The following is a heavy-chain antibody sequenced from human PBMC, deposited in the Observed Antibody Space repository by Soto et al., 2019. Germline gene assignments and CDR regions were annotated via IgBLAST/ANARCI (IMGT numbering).Heavy chain of an antibody. V-gene: IGHV3-53*01. CDR2: IYSGGGT. CDR3: ARDSLAETVIDGMDV. D-gene: IGHD4-4*01. Sequence: PGGSLRLSCAASGFTVSSNYMSWVRQAPGKGLEWVSVIYSGGGTYYADSVKGRFTISRDNSKNTLYLQMNSLRAEDTAVYYCARDSLAETVIDGMDVWGQGTTVTVSS. J-gene: IGHJ6*02. CDR1: GFTVSSNY.